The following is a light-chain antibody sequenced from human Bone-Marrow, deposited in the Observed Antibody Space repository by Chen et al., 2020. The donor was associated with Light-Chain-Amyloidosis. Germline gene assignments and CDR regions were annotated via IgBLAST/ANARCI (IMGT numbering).Light chain of an antibody. CDR3: QSYQGSSQGV. CDR2: EDD. CDR1: SGSIATNY. Sequence: NFMLTQPHSVSESPGQTVIISCTRSSGSIATNYVQWYQQRPGSSPTTVIYEDDQRPSGVPDRFSVAIDRSSNSASLTISGLKTEDEADYYCQSYQGSSQGVFGGGTKLTVL. J-gene: IGLJ3*02. V-gene: IGLV6-57*01.